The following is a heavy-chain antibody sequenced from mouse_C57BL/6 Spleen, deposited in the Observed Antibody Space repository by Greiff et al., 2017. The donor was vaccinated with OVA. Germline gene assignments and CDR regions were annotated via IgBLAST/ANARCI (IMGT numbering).Heavy chain of an antibody. D-gene: IGHD4-1*01. CDR3: TRPRTGGYAMDY. Sequence: VQLQQSGTVLARPGASVKMSCKTSGYTFTSYWMHWVKQRPGQGLEWIGAIYPGNSDTSYNQKFKGKAKLTAVTYASPAYMELSSLTDEDSAVYYCTRPRTGGYAMDYWGQGTSVTVSS. CDR2: IYPGNSDT. V-gene: IGHV1-5*01. CDR1: GYTFTSYW. J-gene: IGHJ4*01.